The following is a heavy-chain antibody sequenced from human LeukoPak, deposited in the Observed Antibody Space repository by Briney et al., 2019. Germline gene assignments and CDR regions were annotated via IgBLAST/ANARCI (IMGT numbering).Heavy chain of an antibody. D-gene: IGHD3-10*01. Sequence: GGSLRLSCTASGFTFSNYAMHWVRQAPGKGLQWVAFIRSDGNNKYYADSVNGRFTISRDNFKNTLYLQMNSLRAEDTAVYYCAKDRGIISDYWGQGTLVTVSS. V-gene: IGHV3-30*02. J-gene: IGHJ4*02. CDR1: GFTFSNYA. CDR3: AKDRGIISDY. CDR2: IRSDGNNK.